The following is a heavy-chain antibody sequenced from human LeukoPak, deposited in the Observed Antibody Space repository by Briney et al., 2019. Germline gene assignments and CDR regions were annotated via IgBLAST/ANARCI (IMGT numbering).Heavy chain of an antibody. CDR1: GFIFTTYA. CDR3: AKGGHDFNPFYW. V-gene: IGHV3-23*01. CDR2: IKGGGGDP. Sequence: GGSLRLSCAASGFIFTTYAKGWVRQAPGKGLEWVSSIKGGGGDPFYADSVKGRFTISRDNSKNTLFLQLNSLRAEDTAVYYCAKGGHDFNPFYWWGQETLVTVSS. D-gene: IGHD2-21*02. J-gene: IGHJ4*02.